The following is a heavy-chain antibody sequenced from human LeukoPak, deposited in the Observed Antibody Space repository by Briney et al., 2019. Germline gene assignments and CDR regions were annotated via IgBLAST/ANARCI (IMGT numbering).Heavy chain of an antibody. CDR3: TRHVGAEVWFDP. CDR1: GYTFTDYY. J-gene: IGHJ5*02. D-gene: IGHD1-26*01. CDR2: INPSSGGT. Sequence: ASVTVSFKASGYTFTDYYMHWVRLAPGQGLEWMGWINPSSGGTNYAQKFQGRVTMTRDTSISTAYMELSRLTFDDTAVYYCTRHVGAEVWFDPWGQGTLVTVSS. V-gene: IGHV1-2*02.